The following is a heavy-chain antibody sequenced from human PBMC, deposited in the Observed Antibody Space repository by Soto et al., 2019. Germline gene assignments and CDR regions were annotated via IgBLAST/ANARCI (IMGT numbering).Heavy chain of an antibody. CDR1: GFTFSSYA. D-gene: IGHD4-4*01. CDR3: AKGGADYGNPDY. V-gene: IGHV3-23*01. CDR2: ISGSGGGT. J-gene: IGHJ4*02. Sequence: PGGSLRLSCAASGFTFSSYALSWVRQAPGKGLEWVSAISGSGGGTYYADSAKGRFTISRDNSKNTLYLQMNSLRADDTAAYYCAKGGADYGNPDYWGQGALVTVSS.